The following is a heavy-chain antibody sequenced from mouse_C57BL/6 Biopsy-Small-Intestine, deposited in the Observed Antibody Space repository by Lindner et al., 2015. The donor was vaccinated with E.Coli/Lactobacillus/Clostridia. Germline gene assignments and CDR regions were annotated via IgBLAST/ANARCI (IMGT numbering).Heavy chain of an antibody. CDR1: GFNIKDDY. J-gene: IGHJ3*01. CDR2: IDPENGNT. D-gene: IGHD3-2*02. V-gene: IGHV14-4*01. CDR3: TSSSGYVGFAY. Sequence: VQLQESGAELVRPGASVELSCTASGFNIKDDYIHWVKQRPEQGLEWIGWIDPENGNTEYASKFQGKATVTADTSSNTAYLQLSSLTSEDTAVYYCTSSSGYVGFAYWGQGTLVTVSA.